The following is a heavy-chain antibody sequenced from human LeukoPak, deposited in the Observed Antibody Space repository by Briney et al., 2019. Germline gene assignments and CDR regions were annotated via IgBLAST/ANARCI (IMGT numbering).Heavy chain of an antibody. D-gene: IGHD5-18*01. J-gene: IGHJ4*02. V-gene: IGHV1-18*01. CDR2: TSAYNGNT. Sequence: ASVKVSCKASGYTDTNFGISWVRQTPGHGLEWMGWTSAYNGNTNHAQNFQGRVVMTIDTSTSTAYMELRSLRSDDTAVYYCARDRKTLYSYGYYDYWGQGTLVTVSS. CDR1: GYTDTNFG. CDR3: ARDRKTLYSYGYYDY.